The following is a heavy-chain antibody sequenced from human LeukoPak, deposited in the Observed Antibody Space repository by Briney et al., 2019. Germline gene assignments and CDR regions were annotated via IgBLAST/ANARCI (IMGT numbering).Heavy chain of an antibody. CDR1: GFTLSSYS. Sequence: GGSLRLSCAASGFTLSSYSMNWVRQAPGKGLEWVSSISSSSSYIYYADSVKGRFTISRDNAKNSLYLQMNSLRAEDTAVYYCARGGESLLWFGELLPYYFDYWGQGTLVTVSS. CDR3: ARGGESLLWFGELLPYYFDY. V-gene: IGHV3-21*01. D-gene: IGHD3-10*01. J-gene: IGHJ4*02. CDR2: ISSSSSYI.